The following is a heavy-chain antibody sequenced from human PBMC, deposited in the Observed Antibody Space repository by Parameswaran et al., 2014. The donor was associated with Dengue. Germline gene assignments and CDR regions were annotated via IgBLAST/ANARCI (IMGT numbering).Heavy chain of an antibody. CDR3: ARELIADRYFDL. CDR2: ISGSGGST. J-gene: IGHJ2*01. D-gene: IGHD6-13*01. V-gene: IGHV3-23*01. Sequence: RWIRQPQEGLEWVSAISGSGGSTYYADSVKGRFTISRDNSKNTLYLQMNSLRAEDTAVYYCARELIADRYFDLWGRGTLVTVSS.